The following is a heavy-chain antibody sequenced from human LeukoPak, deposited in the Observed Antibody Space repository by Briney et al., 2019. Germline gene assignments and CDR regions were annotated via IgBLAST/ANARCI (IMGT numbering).Heavy chain of an antibody. CDR3: ARGCYGDYLCC. Sequence: GGSLRLSCAASGFTVSSNYMSWVRQAPGKGLEWVSVIYSGGSTYYADSVKGRFTISRDNSKNTLYLQMNSLRAEDTAVYYCARGCYGDYLCCWGQGTLVTVSS. D-gene: IGHD4-17*01. J-gene: IGHJ1*01. CDR2: IYSGGST. V-gene: IGHV3-66*01. CDR1: GFTVSSNY.